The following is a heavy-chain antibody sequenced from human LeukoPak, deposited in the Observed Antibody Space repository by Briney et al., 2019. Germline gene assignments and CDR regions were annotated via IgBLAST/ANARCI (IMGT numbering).Heavy chain of an antibody. CDR1: GYSFTSYW. D-gene: IGHD1-26*01. Sequence: GESLKISCQGSGYSFTSYWIGWVRQMPGKGLEWMGMIYPGDSDTRYSPSFEGQVTISADKYISAAYLQWSSLKASDTAMYYCARYSGSYSDYFQHWGQGTLVTVSS. CDR2: IYPGDSDT. CDR3: ARYSGSYSDYFQH. V-gene: IGHV5-51*01. J-gene: IGHJ1*01.